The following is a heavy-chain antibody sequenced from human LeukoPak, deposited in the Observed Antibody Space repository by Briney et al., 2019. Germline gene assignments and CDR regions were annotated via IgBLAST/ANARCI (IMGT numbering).Heavy chain of an antibody. J-gene: IGHJ6*03. CDR3: ASIVVVPAAMVYYMDV. D-gene: IGHD2-2*01. CDR2: INHSGST. CDR1: GGSSSGYY. V-gene: IGHV4-34*01. Sequence: SETLSLTCAVYGGSSSGYYWSWIRQPPGKGLEWIGEINHSGSTNYNPSLKSRVTISVDTSKNQFSLKLSSVTAADTAVYYCASIVVVPAAMVYYMDVWGKGTTVTISS.